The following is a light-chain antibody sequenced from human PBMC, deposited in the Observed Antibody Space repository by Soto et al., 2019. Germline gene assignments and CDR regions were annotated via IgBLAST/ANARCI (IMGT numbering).Light chain of an antibody. J-gene: IGKJ2*01. V-gene: IGKV1-5*03. CDR2: KAS. CDR1: QSSNW. CDR3: QQYDRFPYT. Sequence: DIQMTQSPSTLSASVGDTVTITCRASQSSNWLAWYQQKPGHAPKLLIHKASTSESGAPSRFSGSGSGTEFTLTISSLQPDDFATFYCQQYDRFPYTFGQGTKLEIK.